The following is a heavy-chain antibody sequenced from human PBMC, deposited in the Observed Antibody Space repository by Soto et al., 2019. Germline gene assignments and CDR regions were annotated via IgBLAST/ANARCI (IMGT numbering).Heavy chain of an antibody. CDR1: RGSTNGYY. V-gene: IGHV4-59*01. CDR3: ARRQYHHLDY. CDR2: IYYSGST. D-gene: IGHD4-4*01. J-gene: IGHJ4*02. Sequence: QVQLQESGPGLVKPSETLSLTCTVSRGSTNGYYWSWIRQPPGKGLEWIGYIYYSGSTNYNPSLKSRVTISLDTSKNQFSLKLSSVTAADTAGYYCARRQYHHLDYWGRGTLVTVSS.